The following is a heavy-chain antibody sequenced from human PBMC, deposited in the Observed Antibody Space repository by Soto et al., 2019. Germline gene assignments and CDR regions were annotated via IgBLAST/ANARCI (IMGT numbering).Heavy chain of an antibody. Sequence: EVQLVESGGGLVKPGGSLRLSCAASGFTFSSYSMNWVRQAPGKGLEWVSSISSSSSYIYYADSVKGRFTISRDNAKNSLYLQMNSLRAEDTAVYYCARGPFYIYYYYYYMDVWGKGTTVTVS. CDR1: GFTFSSYS. J-gene: IGHJ6*03. CDR3: ARGPFYIYYYYYYMDV. V-gene: IGHV3-21*01. CDR2: ISSSSSYI.